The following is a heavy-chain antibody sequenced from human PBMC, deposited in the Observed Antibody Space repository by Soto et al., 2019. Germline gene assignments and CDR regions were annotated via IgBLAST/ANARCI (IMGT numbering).Heavy chain of an antibody. CDR3: ATDLGWAFDS. CDR1: GFTFSTFS. Sequence: EVQLVESGRGSVQPGGSLRLSCAASGFTFSTFSMNWVRQAPGRRLEWISYISGGGRPIYYADSVKGRFTISRDNAKNSLYLQMDSVTDEHTAVYYYATDLGWAFDSWGQGTLVTVSS. V-gene: IGHV3-48*02. J-gene: IGHJ4*02. D-gene: IGHD6-19*01. CDR2: ISGGGRPI.